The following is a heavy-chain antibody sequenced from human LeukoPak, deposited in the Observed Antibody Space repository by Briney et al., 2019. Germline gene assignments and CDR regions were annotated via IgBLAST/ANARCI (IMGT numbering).Heavy chain of an antibody. J-gene: IGHJ4*02. V-gene: IGHV3-15*01. CDR1: GFTFSKAW. CDR3: TTDDYCY. CDR2: IQSKTEGWTT. Sequence: AGSLRLSCAASGFTFSKAWLTWVRQAPGKGLEWVGRIQSKTEGWTTDYAAPVKGRFTISRDDSKNTLYRQMNSLKTGDTAVYYCTTDDYCYWGQGTLVNASS. D-gene: IGHD3-16*01.